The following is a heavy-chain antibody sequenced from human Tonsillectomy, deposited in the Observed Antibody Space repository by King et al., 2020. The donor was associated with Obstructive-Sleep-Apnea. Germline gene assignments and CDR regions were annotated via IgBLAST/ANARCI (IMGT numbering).Heavy chain of an antibody. D-gene: IGHD1-14*01. Sequence: VQLVQSGGGLVKPGGSLRLSCVVSGLTFSDAWLNWVRQAPGKGLEWVGRIKSKRGGGTVDYAAPVRGRFTISRDDSKNTLYLEMNSLKTEDTAVYYCSNQIDYYYRMDFWGQGTTVTVSS. V-gene: IGHV3-15*01. J-gene: IGHJ6*02. CDR1: GLTFSDAW. CDR3: SNQIDYYYRMDF. CDR2: IKSKRGGGTV.